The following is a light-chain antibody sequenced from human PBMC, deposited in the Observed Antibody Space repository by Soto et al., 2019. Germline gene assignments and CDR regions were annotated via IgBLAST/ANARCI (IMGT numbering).Light chain of an antibody. CDR3: QQRSNWQGAT. Sequence: VMTQSPGTLSLSPGERATLSCRASQSVSSYLAWYQQKPGQAPRLLIYDASNRATGIPARFSGSGSGTDFTLTISSLEPEDFAVYYCQQRSNWQGATFGGGTKV. J-gene: IGKJ4*01. CDR2: DAS. V-gene: IGKV3-11*01. CDR1: QSVSSY.